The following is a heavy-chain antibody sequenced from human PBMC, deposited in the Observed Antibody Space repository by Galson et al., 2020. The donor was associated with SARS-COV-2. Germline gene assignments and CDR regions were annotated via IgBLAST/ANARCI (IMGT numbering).Heavy chain of an antibody. CDR1: GGSISSGSYY. D-gene: IGHD6-19*01. J-gene: IGHJ4*02. CDR3: AYGVVAGTGY. CDR2: TYTSGST. Sequence: SETLSLTCTVSGGSISSGSYYWRWIRQPAGKGMEWIGRTYTSGSTNYNPSLQSRVTISIDTSKNQFSLELTSVTAADTAVYFCAYGVVAGTGYWGQGILVTVSS. V-gene: IGHV4-61*02.